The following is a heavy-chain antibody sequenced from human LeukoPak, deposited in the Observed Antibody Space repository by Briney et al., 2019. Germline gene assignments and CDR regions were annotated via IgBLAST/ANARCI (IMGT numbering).Heavy chain of an antibody. CDR1: GFTFSSYS. D-gene: IGHD2-15*01. CDR3: SVVVVAATSNPFDY. J-gene: IGHJ4*02. CDR2: ISSSSSYI. V-gene: IGHV3-21*01. Sequence: GGSLRLSCAASGFTFSSYSMNWVRQAPGKGLEWVSSISSSSSYIYYADSVKGRFTISRDNAKNSLYLQMNSLRAEDTAVYYCSVVVVAATSNPFDYWGQGTLVTVSS.